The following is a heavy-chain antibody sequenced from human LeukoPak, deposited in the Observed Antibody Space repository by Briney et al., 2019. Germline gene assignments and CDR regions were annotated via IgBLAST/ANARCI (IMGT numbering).Heavy chain of an antibody. CDR1: GGSISSSSYY. Sequence: TSETLSLTCTVSGGSISSSSYYWGWIRQPPGKGLEWIGSIYYSGSTYYNPSLKSRVTISVDTSKNQFSLKLSSVTAADTAVYYCARGYSSSWNHAFDIWGQGTMVTVSS. D-gene: IGHD6-13*01. V-gene: IGHV4-39*01. J-gene: IGHJ3*02. CDR3: ARGYSSSWNHAFDI. CDR2: IYYSGST.